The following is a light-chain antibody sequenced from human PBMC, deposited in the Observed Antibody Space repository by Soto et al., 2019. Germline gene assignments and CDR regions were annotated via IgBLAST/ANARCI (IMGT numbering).Light chain of an antibody. CDR2: SSN. J-gene: IGLJ1*01. V-gene: IGLV1-47*02. CDR3: AAWDDSLSGFYV. Sequence: QSVLTHPPSASGTPGQRVIISCSGSSSNIGSNHVYWYQQFPGTAPRLLIYSSNQRPSGVPDRFSGSKSGTSASLAISGLRSEDEADYYCAAWDDSLSGFYVFGTVTKLTVL. CDR1: SSNIGSNH.